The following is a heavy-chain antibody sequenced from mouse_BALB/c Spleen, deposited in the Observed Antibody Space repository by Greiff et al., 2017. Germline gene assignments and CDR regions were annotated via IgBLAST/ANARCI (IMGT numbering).Heavy chain of an antibody. CDR2: INPGSGGT. D-gene: IGHD1-2*01. CDR3: ARKGYYGHYFDY. J-gene: IGHJ2*01. CDR1: GYAFTNYL. Sequence: QVQLKQSGAELVRPGTSVKVSCKASGYAFTNYLIEWVKQRPGQGLEWIGVINPGSGGTNYNEKFKGKATLTADKSSSTAYMQLSSLTSDDSAVYFCARKGYYGHYFDYWGQGTTLTVSS. V-gene: IGHV1-54*01.